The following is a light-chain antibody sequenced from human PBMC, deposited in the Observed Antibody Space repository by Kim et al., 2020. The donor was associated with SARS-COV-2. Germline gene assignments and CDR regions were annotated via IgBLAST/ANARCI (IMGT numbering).Light chain of an antibody. CDR2: DVN. CDR3: CSYVGNYIRV. Sequence: QSALTQPRSVSGSPGQSVTISCTGTSSTVGAYDYVSWYQQYPGEVPKLMIYDVNKRPSGVPDRFSGSKSGYTASLTNSGLQPEDEADYYCCSYVGNYIRVFGGGTKVTVL. CDR1: SSTVGAYDY. V-gene: IGLV2-11*01. J-gene: IGLJ3*02.